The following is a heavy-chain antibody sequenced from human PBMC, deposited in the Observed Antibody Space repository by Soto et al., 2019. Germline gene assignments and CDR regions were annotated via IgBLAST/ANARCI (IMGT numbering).Heavy chain of an antibody. Sequence: PGGSLRLSCAASGFTFSSYAISWVRQALGQGLERVSAISGSGGSTYYADSVKGRVTISRDYSKNTLYLQMNSLRAEDTAVYYCAKERSHYDFWSGYYSEFFGMDVWGQGTTVTVSS. CDR3: AKERSHYDFWSGYYSEFFGMDV. CDR2: ISGSGGST. J-gene: IGHJ6*02. CDR1: GFTFSSYA. D-gene: IGHD3-3*01. V-gene: IGHV3-23*01.